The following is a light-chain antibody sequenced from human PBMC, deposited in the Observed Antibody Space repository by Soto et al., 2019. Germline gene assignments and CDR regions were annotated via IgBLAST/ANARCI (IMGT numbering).Light chain of an antibody. CDR1: QSVTSNY. J-gene: IGKJ5*01. CDR2: GAS. V-gene: IGKV3-20*01. CDR3: QQYGSSPPSST. Sequence: EIVLTQSPGTLSLSPGERATLSCRASQSVTSNYLAWYQQKPGQAPRLLIYGASSRATGIPDRFSGRGSGTDFTLTISRLEPEDFAVYYCQQYGSSPPSSTFGQGTRLEIK.